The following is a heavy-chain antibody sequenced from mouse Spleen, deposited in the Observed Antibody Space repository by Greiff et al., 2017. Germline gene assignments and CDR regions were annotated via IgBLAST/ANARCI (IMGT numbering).Heavy chain of an antibody. CDR2: IDPANGNT. D-gene: IGHD2-14*01. J-gene: IGHJ2*01. CDR1: GFTIKNTY. V-gene: IGHV14-3*01. CDR3: ARPYRYDGGGYFDY. Sequence: VQLQQSVAELVRPGASVKLSCTASGFTIKNTYMHWVKQRPEQGLEWIGRIDPANGNTKYAPKFQGKATITADTSSNTAYLQLSSLTSEDTAIYYCARPYRYDGGGYFDYWGQGTTLTVSS.